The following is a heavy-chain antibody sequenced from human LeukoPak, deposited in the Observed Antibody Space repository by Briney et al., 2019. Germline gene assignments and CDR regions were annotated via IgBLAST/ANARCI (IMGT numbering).Heavy chain of an antibody. V-gene: IGHV3-74*01. D-gene: IGHD1-14*01. Sequence: GGSLRLSCAASEFTFTNYWMHWVRQAPGAGLVWVSRIDNDGSDSICADSVKGRFTISRDNAKNTVYLQMNGLRADDTAVYYCARGGYHHGFDIWGQGTMVIVSS. J-gene: IGHJ3*02. CDR3: ARGGYHHGFDI. CDR1: EFTFTNYW. CDR2: IDNDGSDS.